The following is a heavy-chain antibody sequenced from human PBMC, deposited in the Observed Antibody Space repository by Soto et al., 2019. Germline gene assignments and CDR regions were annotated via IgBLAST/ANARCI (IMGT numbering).Heavy chain of an antibody. CDR2: IYHSGTT. CDR3: ARHIAVPRTRGFDY. CDR1: GGSITTNW. J-gene: IGHJ4*02. D-gene: IGHD6-19*01. Sequence: QVHLQESGPGLVKPSGTLSLTCAVSGGSITTNWWSWVRQPPGKGLEWIGEIYHSGTTNYNPSRRARVTISVDKSNNQFSMNFNAATPADSAIYYCARHIAVPRTRGFDYWGQGNLVTVSS. V-gene: IGHV4-4*02.